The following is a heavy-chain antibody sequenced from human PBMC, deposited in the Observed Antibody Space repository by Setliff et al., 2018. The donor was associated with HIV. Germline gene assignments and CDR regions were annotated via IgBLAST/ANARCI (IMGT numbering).Heavy chain of an antibody. V-gene: IGHV1-2*02. CDR2: IYPDTGGT. CDR3: ARSTTAD. Sequence: ASVKVSCKTSGYTFIDYYIHWVRQAPGQGLEWMGWIYPDTGGTNYAQKFQGRVTMTRDTSISTAYMELSSMRSDDTAVYYCARSTTADWGQGTLVTVSS. D-gene: IGHD4-17*01. CDR1: GYTFIDYY. J-gene: IGHJ4*02.